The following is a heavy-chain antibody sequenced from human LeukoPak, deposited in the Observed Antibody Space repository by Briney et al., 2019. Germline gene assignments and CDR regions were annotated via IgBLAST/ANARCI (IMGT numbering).Heavy chain of an antibody. V-gene: IGHV1-18*01. CDR3: ARVVTATRDFDY. D-gene: IGHD2-21*02. CDR1: GYTFTSYG. Sequence: ASVKVSCKASGYTFTSYGISWVRQAPGQGLEWMGWISAYNGNTNYAQKLQGRVTMTTDTSTSTAYREWRSLRSDDRAVYYCARVVTATRDFDYWGQGTLVTVSS. CDR2: ISAYNGNT. J-gene: IGHJ4*02.